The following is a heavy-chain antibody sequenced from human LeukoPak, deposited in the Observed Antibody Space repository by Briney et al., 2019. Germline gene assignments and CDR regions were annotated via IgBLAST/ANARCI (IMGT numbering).Heavy chain of an antibody. CDR2: IYYGGST. Sequence: SETLSLTCTVSGGSISSYYWSWIRQPPGKGLEWIGYIYYGGSTNYNPSLKSRVTISVDTSKNQFSLKLSSVTAADTAVYYCARGDSYYDFWSGYHRNDAFDIWGQGTMVTVSS. CDR1: GGSISSYY. J-gene: IGHJ3*02. CDR3: ARGDSYYDFWSGYHRNDAFDI. V-gene: IGHV4-59*08. D-gene: IGHD3-3*01.